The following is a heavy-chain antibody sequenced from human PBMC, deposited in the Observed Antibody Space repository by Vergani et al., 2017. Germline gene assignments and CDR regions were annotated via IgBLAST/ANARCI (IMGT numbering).Heavy chain of an antibody. D-gene: IGHD5-24*01. CDR3: ARGPPEMATIKSAFDI. V-gene: IGHV3-30-3*01. J-gene: IGHJ3*02. CDR2: ISYDGSNK. CDR1: GFTFSSYA. Sequence: QVQLVESGGGVVQPGRSLRLSCAASGFTFSSYAMHWVRQAPGKGLEWVAVISYDGSNKYYADSVKGRFTISRDNSKTTLYLKMNSLRAEDTAVYYCARGPPEMATIKSAFDIWGQGTMVTVAS.